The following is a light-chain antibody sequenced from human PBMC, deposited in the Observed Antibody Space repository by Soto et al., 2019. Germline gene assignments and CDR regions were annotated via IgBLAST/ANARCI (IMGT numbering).Light chain of an antibody. Sequence: EIVLTQSPGTLSLSPGERATLSCRASQSVSSSYLAWYQQGPGQAPRLLIYDASSRDTGIPDRFSGSGSGTDFTLTISRLEPEDVAVYYCQQYGGSPRTFGQGTKVDIK. V-gene: IGKV3-20*01. CDR1: QSVSSSY. CDR2: DAS. CDR3: QQYGGSPRT. J-gene: IGKJ1*01.